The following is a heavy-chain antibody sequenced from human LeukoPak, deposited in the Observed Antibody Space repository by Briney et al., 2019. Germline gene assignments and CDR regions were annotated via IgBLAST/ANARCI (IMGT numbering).Heavy chain of an antibody. V-gene: IGHV4-59*08. CDR2: IYYSGST. CDR3: ASYYDKGNAFDI. CDR1: GGSISSYY. J-gene: IGHJ3*02. Sequence: PSETLSLTCTVSGGSISSYYWSWIRQPPGKGLEWIGYIYYSGSTNYNPSLKSRVTISVDTPKNQFSLKLSSVTAADTAVYYCASYYDKGNAFDIWGQGTMVTVSS. D-gene: IGHD3-22*01.